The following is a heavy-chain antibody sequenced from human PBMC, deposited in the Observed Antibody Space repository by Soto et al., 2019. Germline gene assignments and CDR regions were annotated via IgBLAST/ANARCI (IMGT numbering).Heavy chain of an antibody. D-gene: IGHD2-2*02. Sequence: GASVKVSCKVSGDTFNNYPISWVRQAPGQGLEWMGRIIPLLHITDYAQSFQGRITLTAEKSTTTAHMELSSLRSEDTAMYFCARVREGYIEYWGQGTLVTVSS. J-gene: IGHJ4*02. CDR2: IIPLLHIT. V-gene: IGHV1-69*04. CDR3: ARVREGYIEY. CDR1: GDTFNNYP.